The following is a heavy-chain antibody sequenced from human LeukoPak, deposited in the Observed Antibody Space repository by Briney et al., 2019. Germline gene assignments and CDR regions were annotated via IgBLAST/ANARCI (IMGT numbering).Heavy chain of an antibody. Sequence: GGSLRLSCAASGFTFNNYWMHWVRQAPGKGLVWVSRVNSDGSSTSYADSVKGRFTISRDNAKNTVYLQMNSLRAEDTAVYYCARGHIVATIKGPVYYGMDVWGQGTTVTVSS. CDR3: ARGHIVATIKGPVYYGMDV. V-gene: IGHV3-74*01. D-gene: IGHD5-12*01. CDR1: GFTFNNYW. J-gene: IGHJ6*02. CDR2: VNSDGSST.